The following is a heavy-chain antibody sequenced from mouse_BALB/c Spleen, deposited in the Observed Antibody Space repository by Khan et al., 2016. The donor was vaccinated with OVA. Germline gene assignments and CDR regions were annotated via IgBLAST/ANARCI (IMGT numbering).Heavy chain of an antibody. J-gene: IGHJ3*01. CDR1: GYTFTSYY. V-gene: IGHV1S81*02. CDR3: TRSGYGSFDY. Sequence: QVQLQQSGAELVKPGASVRLSCKASGYTFTSYYLYWVKQRPGQGLEWIGDINPSSGGTNFNEKFKSKATLTVDKSSSPAYLQLNSLTSEDSEVDNCTRSGYGSFDYWGQGTLVTVSA. D-gene: IGHD2-2*01. CDR2: INPSSGGT.